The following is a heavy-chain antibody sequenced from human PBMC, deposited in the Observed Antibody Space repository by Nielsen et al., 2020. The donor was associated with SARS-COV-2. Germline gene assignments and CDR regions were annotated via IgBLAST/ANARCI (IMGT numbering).Heavy chain of an antibody. CDR3: ARGSLRYVDTAMSHFDY. CDR1: GYTFTGYY. D-gene: IGHD5-18*01. J-gene: IGHJ4*02. Sequence: ASVQVSCKASGYTFTGYYMHWVRQAPGQGLEWMGWINPNSGGTNYAQKFQGWVTMTRDTSISTAYMELSRLRSDDTAVYYCARGSLRYVDTAMSHFDYWGQGTLVTVSS. CDR2: INPNSGGT. V-gene: IGHV1-2*04.